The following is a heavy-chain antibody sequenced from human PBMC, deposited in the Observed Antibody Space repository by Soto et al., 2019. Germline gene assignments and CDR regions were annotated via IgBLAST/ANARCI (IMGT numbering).Heavy chain of an antibody. Sequence: QVQLQESGPGLVKPSQTLSLTCTVSGGSISSGGYYWSWIRQHPGKGLEWIGYIYYSGSTYYNPSLKSRVTISVDTSKNQFSLKLSFVTAADTAVYYCARDRPHYGSGSYTVESLDYWGQGTLVTVSS. J-gene: IGHJ4*02. CDR3: ARDRPHYGSGSYTVESLDY. V-gene: IGHV4-31*03. D-gene: IGHD3-10*01. CDR2: IYYSGST. CDR1: GGSISSGGYY.